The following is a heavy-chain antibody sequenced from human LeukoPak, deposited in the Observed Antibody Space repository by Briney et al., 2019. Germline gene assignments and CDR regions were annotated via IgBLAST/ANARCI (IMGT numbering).Heavy chain of an antibody. CDR3: ARNGYYSVDY. CDR2: IYYSGST. J-gene: IGHJ4*02. D-gene: IGHD4-17*01. CDR1: GGSISSSSYY. Sequence: SETLSLTCTVSGGSISSSSYYWGWIRQPPGKGLEWIGSIYYSGSTYYNPSLKSRVTISVDTSKNQFSLKLSSVTAADTAVYYCARNGYYSVDYWGQGTLVTVSS. V-gene: IGHV4-39*07.